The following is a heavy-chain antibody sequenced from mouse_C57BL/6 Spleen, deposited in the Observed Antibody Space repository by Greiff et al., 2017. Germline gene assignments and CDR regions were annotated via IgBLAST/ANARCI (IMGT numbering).Heavy chain of an antibody. Sequence: LKESGASVKISCKASGYAFSSYWMNWVKQRPGKGLEWIGQIYPGDGDTNYNGKFKGKATLTADKSSSTAYMQLSSLTSEDSAVYFCARHGPGYWGQGTTLTVSS. J-gene: IGHJ2*01. CDR1: GYAFSSYW. V-gene: IGHV1-80*01. CDR3: ARHGPGY. CDR2: IYPGDGDT.